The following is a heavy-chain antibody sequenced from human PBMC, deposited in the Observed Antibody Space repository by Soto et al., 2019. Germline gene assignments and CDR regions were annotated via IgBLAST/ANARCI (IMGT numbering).Heavy chain of an antibody. Sequence: EVQLVESGGGLVKPGGSLRLSCAASGFSFSNAWMKWVRQAPGKGLEWVGRIKSEANGGTTDHAAAVKGRFIISRDDSKNMLFLQMDSLITEDSAVYYCAYYRDSIARHVDFWDQGTLVTVSS. CDR2: IKSEANGGTT. J-gene: IGHJ4*02. CDR1: GFSFSNAW. V-gene: IGHV3-15*07. D-gene: IGHD3-22*01. CDR3: AYYRDSIARHVDF.